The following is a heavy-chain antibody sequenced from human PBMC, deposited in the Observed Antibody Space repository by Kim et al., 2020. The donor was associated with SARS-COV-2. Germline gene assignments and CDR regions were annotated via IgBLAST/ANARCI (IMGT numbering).Heavy chain of an antibody. D-gene: IGHD3-10*01. J-gene: IGHJ4*02. CDR3: AKDRPNIWFGELHFDY. V-gene: IGHV3-23*01. CDR1: GFTFSSYA. CDR2: ISGSGGST. Sequence: GGSLRLSCAASGFTFSSYAMSWVRQAPGKGLEWVSAISGSGGSTYYADSVKGRFTISRDNSKNTLYLQMNSLRAEDTAVYYCAKDRPNIWFGELHFDYWGQGTLVTVSS.